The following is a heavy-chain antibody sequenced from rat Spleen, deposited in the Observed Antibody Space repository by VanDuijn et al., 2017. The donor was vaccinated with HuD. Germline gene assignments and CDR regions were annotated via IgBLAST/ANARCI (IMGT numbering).Heavy chain of an antibody. CDR3: ARSEGTHYYLPFAD. Sequence: EVQLQESGPGLVKPSQSLSLTCSVTVYSITSSYRWNWIRKFPGNKLEWMGYINSAGNANYNPSLKSRISISRDTSKNQFFLQVNSLSTEDTATYYCARSEGTHYYLPFADWGQGTLVTVSS. J-gene: IGHJ3*01. V-gene: IGHV3-3*01. CDR1: VYSITSSYR. CDR2: INSAGNA. D-gene: IGHD1-6*01.